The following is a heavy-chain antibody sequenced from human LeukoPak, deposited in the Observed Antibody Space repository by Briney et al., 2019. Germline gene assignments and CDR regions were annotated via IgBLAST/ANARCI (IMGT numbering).Heavy chain of an antibody. J-gene: IGHJ5*02. CDR2: IYYSGST. CDR3: ARRVVTAIRGGYWFDL. Sequence: SETLSLTCTVSGGSISSYYWSWIRQPPGKGLEWIGYIYYSGSTNYNPSLKSRVTISVDTSKNQFSLKLSSVTAADTAVYYCARRVVTAIRGGYWFDLWGQGTLVTVSS. V-gene: IGHV4-59*08. CDR1: GGSISSYY. D-gene: IGHD2-21*02.